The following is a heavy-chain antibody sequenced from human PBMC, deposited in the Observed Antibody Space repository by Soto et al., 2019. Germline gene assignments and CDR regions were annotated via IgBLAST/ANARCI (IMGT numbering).Heavy chain of an antibody. CDR3: ARLVGPTSSDNWFDP. V-gene: IGHV1-18*01. J-gene: IGHJ5*02. D-gene: IGHD1-26*01. CDR2: VSGYNGHT. CDR1: GYTFFSYG. Sequence: QVKLEQSGAEVKKPGASVKVSCKASGYTFFSYGITWVRQAPGQGLEWMGWVSGYNGHTNYAQKFQGRVTMTRDISTTTAYMELRNLRSVDTAVYYCARLVGPTSSDNWFDPWGQGTLVTVSS.